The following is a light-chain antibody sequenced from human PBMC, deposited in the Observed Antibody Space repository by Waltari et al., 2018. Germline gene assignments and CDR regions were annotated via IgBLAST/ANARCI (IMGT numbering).Light chain of an antibody. CDR3: SSYAGSGTSV. Sequence: QSALTQPASVSGSPGQWITISCTGTGSDVGSYNLVSWYQQHPGKAPKLIIYEVNTRSSGVSNRFSASKSGNTASLTISGLQAEDESDFYCSSYAGSGTSVFGGGTKLTVL. J-gene: IGLJ3*02. CDR1: GSDVGSYNL. CDR2: EVN. V-gene: IGLV2-23*02.